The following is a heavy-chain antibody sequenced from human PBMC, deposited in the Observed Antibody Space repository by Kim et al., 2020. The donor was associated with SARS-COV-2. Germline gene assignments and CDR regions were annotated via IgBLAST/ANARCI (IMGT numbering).Heavy chain of an antibody. D-gene: IGHD3-22*01. Sequence: ASVKVSCKASGYTFTGYYMHWVRQAPGQGLEWMGWINPNSGGTNYAQKFQGWVTMTRDTSISTAYMELSRLRSDDTAVYYCARGSFDYYYDSSGYYGYYFDYWGQGTLVTVSS. J-gene: IGHJ4*02. CDR3: ARGSFDYYYDSSGYYGYYFDY. CDR2: INPNSGGT. V-gene: IGHV1-2*04. CDR1: GYTFTGYY.